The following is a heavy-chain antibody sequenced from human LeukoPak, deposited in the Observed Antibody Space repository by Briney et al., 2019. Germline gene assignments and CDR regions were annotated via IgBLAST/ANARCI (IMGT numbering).Heavy chain of an antibody. V-gene: IGHV1-69*01. CDR3: ARDPTTYCGGDCYSSSNDY. CDR1: GGTFSSYV. J-gene: IGHJ4*02. Sequence: SVKVSCKASGGTFSSYVISWVRQAPGQGLEWMGGIIPIFGTANYAQKFQDRATITAAESTSTAYMELSSLRSEDTAVYYCARDPTTYCGGDCYSSSNDYWGQGTLVTVSS. D-gene: IGHD2-21*02. CDR2: IIPIFGTA.